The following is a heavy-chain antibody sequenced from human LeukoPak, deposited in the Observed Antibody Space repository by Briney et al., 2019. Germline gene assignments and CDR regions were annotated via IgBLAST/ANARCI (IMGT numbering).Heavy chain of an antibody. D-gene: IGHD2-15*01. CDR1: GGSMSRYY. J-gene: IGHJ4*02. CDR2: IYYSGST. CDR3: AATLGGYFDY. V-gene: IGHV4-59*12. Sequence: SETLSLTCTVSGGSMSRYYWRWIRQPPGKGLEWVGYIYYSGSTNYNPSLKSRVTISVDTSKNQFSLKLSSVTAADTAVYYCAATLGGYFDYWGQGTLVTVSS.